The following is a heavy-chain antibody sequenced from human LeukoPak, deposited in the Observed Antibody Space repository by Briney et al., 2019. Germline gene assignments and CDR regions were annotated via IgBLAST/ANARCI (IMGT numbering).Heavy chain of an antibody. J-gene: IGHJ4*02. V-gene: IGHV4-34*01. D-gene: IGHD2-15*01. CDR1: GGSFSGYY. CDR2: INHSGST. Sequence: SETLSLTCAVYGGSFSGYYWSWIRQPPGKGLEWIGEINHSGSTNYNPSLKSRVTISVDTSKNQFSLKLSSVTAADTAVYYCARAVVVVAATSGGFDYWGQGTLVTVSS. CDR3: ARAVVVVAATSGGFDY.